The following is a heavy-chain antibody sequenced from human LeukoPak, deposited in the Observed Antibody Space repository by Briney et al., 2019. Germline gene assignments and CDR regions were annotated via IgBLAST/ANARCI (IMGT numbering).Heavy chain of an antibody. CDR1: GYIFTSYW. Sequence: GASLQISSEGSGYIFTSYWIGWGRQLPGKGLEGMGIIYPGDSDTRYSPSFQGQVTISADKSISTAYLQWSSLKASDTATYYCARRSSSSWLFDYWGQGTLVTVSS. CDR3: ARRSSSSWLFDY. D-gene: IGHD6-13*01. V-gene: IGHV5-51*01. CDR2: IYPGDSDT. J-gene: IGHJ4*02.